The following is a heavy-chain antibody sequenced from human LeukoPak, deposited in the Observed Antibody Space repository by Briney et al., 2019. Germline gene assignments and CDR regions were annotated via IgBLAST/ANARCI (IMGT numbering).Heavy chain of an antibody. CDR3: AKTYYDFWSGYLPS. CDR2: ISNRGKTT. D-gene: IGHD3-3*01. Sequence: PGGSLRLSCAASGFTFSDYFMTWIRQAPGRGLEWISYISNRGKTTHYADAVKGRFTISRDNTKNSLYLQMNSLRVEDTAVYYCAKTYYDFWSGYLPSWGQGTLVTVSS. J-gene: IGHJ5*02. CDR1: GFTFSDYF. V-gene: IGHV3-11*01.